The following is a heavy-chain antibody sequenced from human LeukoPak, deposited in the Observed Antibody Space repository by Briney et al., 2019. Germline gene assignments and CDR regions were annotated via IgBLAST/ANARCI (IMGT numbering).Heavy chain of an antibody. D-gene: IGHD3-22*01. J-gene: IGHJ4*02. V-gene: IGHV3-21*01. CDR3: ARDRTPWYYDSSGYYDY. CDR2: ISSSSSYI. Sequence: GGSLRLSCAASGFTFSSYSMNWVHQAPGKGLEWVSSISSSSSYIYYADSVKGRFTISRDNAKNSLYLQMNSLRAEDTAVYYCARDRTPWYYDSSGYYDYWGQGTLVTVSS. CDR1: GFTFSSYS.